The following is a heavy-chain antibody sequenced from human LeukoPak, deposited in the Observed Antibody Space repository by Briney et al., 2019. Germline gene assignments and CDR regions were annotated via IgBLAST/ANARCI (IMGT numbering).Heavy chain of an antibody. CDR2: ISYDGSNK. D-gene: IGHD1-26*01. V-gene: IGHV3-30*04. CDR1: GFTFSSYA. J-gene: IGHJ4*02. CDR3: ARVAFRRASGSYDFDY. Sequence: GGSLRLSCAASGFTFSSYAMHWVRQAPGKGLEWVAVISYDGSNKYYADSVKGRFTISRDNSKNTLHLQMNSLRAEDTAVYYCARVAFRRASGSYDFDYWGQGTLVTVSS.